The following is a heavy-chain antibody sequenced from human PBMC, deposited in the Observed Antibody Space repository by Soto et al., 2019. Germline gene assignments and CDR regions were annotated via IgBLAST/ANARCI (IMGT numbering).Heavy chain of an antibody. Sequence: SVKVSCTASGGTFSSYAISWVRQAPGQGLEWMGGIIPIFGTANYAQKFQGRVTITADESTSTAYMELSSLRSEDTAVYYCARVGDGYTQGPNNYYYGMDVWGQGTTVTVSS. J-gene: IGHJ6*02. CDR1: GGTFSSYA. CDR2: IIPIFGTA. D-gene: IGHD5-12*01. V-gene: IGHV1-69*13. CDR3: ARVGDGYTQGPNNYYYGMDV.